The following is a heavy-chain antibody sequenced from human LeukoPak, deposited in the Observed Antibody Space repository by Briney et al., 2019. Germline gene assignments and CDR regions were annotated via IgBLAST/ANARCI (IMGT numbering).Heavy chain of an antibody. CDR3: ARVVAVNGRDAFDI. CDR1: GYTFTSYN. J-gene: IGHJ3*02. Sequence: GASVKVSCKASGYTFTSYNMHCVRQAPGQGVEWMGIINPSGGSTSYAQKLQGRVTMTRDTSTSTVYMELSSLRSEDTAVYYCARVVAVNGRDAFDIWGQGTMVTVSS. D-gene: IGHD6-19*01. V-gene: IGHV1-46*01. CDR2: INPSGGST.